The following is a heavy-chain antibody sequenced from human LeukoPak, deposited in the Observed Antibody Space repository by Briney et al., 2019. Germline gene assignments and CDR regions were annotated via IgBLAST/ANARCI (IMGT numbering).Heavy chain of an antibody. Sequence: SVTVSCKASGGTFSSYAISWVRQAPGQGLEWMGGIIPIFGTANYAQKFQGRVTITADESTSTAYMELSSLRSEDTAVYYCARHLDFWSGYYTGSPGGYGMDVWGQGTTVTVSS. CDR2: IIPIFGTA. CDR1: GGTFSSYA. J-gene: IGHJ6*02. D-gene: IGHD3-3*01. CDR3: ARHLDFWSGYYTGSPGGYGMDV. V-gene: IGHV1-69*13.